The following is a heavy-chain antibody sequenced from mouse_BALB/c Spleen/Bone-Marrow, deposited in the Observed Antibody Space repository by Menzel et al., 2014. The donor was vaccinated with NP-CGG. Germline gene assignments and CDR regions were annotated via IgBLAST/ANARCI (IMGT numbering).Heavy chain of an antibody. CDR1: GFNIKDTY. CDR3: ARYRLGTYFDF. CDR2: IDPANGNA. Sequence: EVQLQQSGAELVKPEASVKLSCTASGFNIKDTYMHWVKQRPEQGLEWIGRIDPANGNAKYDPKFQGKATITADTSSNTAYLQLSGLTSEDTAVYYCARYRLGTYFDFWGQGTTLTVSS. V-gene: IGHV14-3*02. D-gene: IGHD2-14*01. J-gene: IGHJ2*01.